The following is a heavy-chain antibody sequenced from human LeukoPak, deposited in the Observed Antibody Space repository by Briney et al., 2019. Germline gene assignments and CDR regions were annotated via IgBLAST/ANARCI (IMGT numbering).Heavy chain of an antibody. CDR2: INPNSGGT. CDR3: ARGFLEWLSYSIYFDY. V-gene: IGHV1-2*02. J-gene: IGHJ4*02. D-gene: IGHD3-3*01. Sequence: ASVKVSCKASGYTFTGYYMHWVRQAPGQGLEWMGWINPNSGGTHYAQKFQGRVTMTRDTSISTAYMELSRLRSDDTAVYYCARGFLEWLSYSIYFDYWGQGTLVTVSS. CDR1: GYTFTGYY.